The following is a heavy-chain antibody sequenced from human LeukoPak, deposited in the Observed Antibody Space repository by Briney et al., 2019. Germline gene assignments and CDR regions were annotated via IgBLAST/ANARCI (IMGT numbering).Heavy chain of an antibody. Sequence: GGSLRLSCAASGFTFSNYWMSWVRQAPGKGLGWAANIKEDGSEKYYVDSVKGRFTISRDNAKNSLSLQVNSLSAEDTAVYYCARSRSGYYEDYWGQGTLVTVSS. CDR1: GFTFSNYW. V-gene: IGHV3-7*01. D-gene: IGHD3-22*01. J-gene: IGHJ4*02. CDR2: IKEDGSEK. CDR3: ARSRSGYYEDY.